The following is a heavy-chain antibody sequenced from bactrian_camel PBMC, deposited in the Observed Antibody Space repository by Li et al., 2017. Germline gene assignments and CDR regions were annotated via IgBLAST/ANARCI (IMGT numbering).Heavy chain of an antibody. CDR2: IGRDGVT. Sequence: HVQLVESGGGSVQAGGSLKLSCEGSAVIFSTCTMGWYRQAPGEERDFVSSIGRDGVTNYAHSVKGRFTISRDNAKNTLFLQMTNLQPDDTAMYYCAAVITCTIPSLTMSRGPGTYQGQGTQVTVS. V-gene: IGHV3S53*01. D-gene: IGHD5*01. J-gene: IGHJ4*01. CDR1: AVIFSTCT.